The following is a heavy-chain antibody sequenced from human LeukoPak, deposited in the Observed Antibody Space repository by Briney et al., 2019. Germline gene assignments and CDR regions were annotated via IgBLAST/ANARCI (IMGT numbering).Heavy chain of an antibody. CDR1: GFTFSSYW. J-gene: IGHJ4*02. Sequence: GSLRLSCAASGFTFSSYWMHWVRQAPGKGLVWVSRINSDGSSTSYADSVKGRFTISRDNAKNTLYLQMNSLRAEDTAVYYCARGYSSSYRIDYWGQGTLVTVSS. V-gene: IGHV3-74*01. D-gene: IGHD3-22*01. CDR2: INSDGSST. CDR3: ARGYSSSYRIDY.